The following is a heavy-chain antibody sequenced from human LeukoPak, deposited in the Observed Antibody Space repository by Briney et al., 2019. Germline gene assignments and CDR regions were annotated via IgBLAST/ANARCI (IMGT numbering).Heavy chain of an antibody. J-gene: IGHJ4*02. CDR1: GFTFGSYW. CDR2: INSDGTIT. D-gene: IGHD6-13*01. CDR3: ARVGRAAAGCDY. V-gene: IGHV3-74*01. Sequence: AGGSLRLSCAASGFTFGSYWMHWVRQAPGKGLVWVSHINSDGTITTYADSVKGRFTISRDNAKNTLYLQMNSLRAEDTAVYYCARVGRAAAGCDYWGQGTLVTVSS.